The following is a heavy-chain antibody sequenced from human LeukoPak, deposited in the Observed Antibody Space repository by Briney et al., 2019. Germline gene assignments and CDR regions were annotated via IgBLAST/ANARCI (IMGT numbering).Heavy chain of an antibody. CDR1: GYTFTGYY. CDR3: ARAAGEGIVVVPAARGYYYYYYMDV. Sequence: ASVKVSCKASGYTFTGYYMHWVRQAPGQGLEWMGCINPNSGFTNYAQTFQGRVTMTRNTSISTAYMELSSLRSEDTAVYYCARAAGEGIVVVPAARGYYYYYYMDVWGKGTTVTISS. CDR2: INPNSGFT. D-gene: IGHD2-2*01. V-gene: IGHV1-2*02. J-gene: IGHJ6*03.